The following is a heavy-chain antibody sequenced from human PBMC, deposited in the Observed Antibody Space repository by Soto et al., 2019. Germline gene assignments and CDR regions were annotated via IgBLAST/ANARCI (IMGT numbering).Heavy chain of an antibody. CDR2: IYYSGST. J-gene: IGHJ6*02. D-gene: IGHD1-1*01. CDR1: GGSIRRSSYY. CDR3: ASQLYNLWRATSMDV. Sequence: SLTCSVSGGSIRRSSYYLGWLRQPPGKGLEWIGSIYYSGSTYYNPSLKSRVTISVDTSKNQFSLKLSSVTAADTAVYYCASQLYNLWRATSMDVCGQGPTVTVS. V-gene: IGHV4-39*01.